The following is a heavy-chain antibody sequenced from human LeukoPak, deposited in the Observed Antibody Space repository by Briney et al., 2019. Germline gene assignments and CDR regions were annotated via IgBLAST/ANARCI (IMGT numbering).Heavy chain of an antibody. Sequence: GGSLRLSCTASGFTFSSYTMSWVRQAPGKGLKWVSTITTGGPNTYYADSVKGRFTVSRDDSKNTLYLQMNSLRAEDTAVYYCAKSNYYDSSGYYVYYYYGMDVWGQGTTVTVSS. CDR1: GFTFSSYT. D-gene: IGHD3-22*01. CDR3: AKSNYYDSSGYYVYYYYGMDV. CDR2: ITTGGPNT. J-gene: IGHJ6*02. V-gene: IGHV3-23*01.